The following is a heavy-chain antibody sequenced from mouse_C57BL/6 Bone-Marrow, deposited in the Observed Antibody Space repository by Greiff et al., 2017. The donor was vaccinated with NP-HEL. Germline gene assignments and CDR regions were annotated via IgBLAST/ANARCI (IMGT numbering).Heavy chain of an antibody. J-gene: IGHJ2*01. V-gene: IGHV5-4*03. D-gene: IGHD2-14*01. CDR2: ISDGGGYT. Sequence: EVKLMESGGGLVKPGGSLKLSCAASGFTFSSYAMSWVRQTPEKRLEWVATISDGGGYTYYPDNVKGRFTISRDNAKNNLYLQMSHLKSEDTAMYYCARTNWYEDYWGQGTTLTVSS. CDR3: ARTNWYEDY. CDR1: GFTFSSYA.